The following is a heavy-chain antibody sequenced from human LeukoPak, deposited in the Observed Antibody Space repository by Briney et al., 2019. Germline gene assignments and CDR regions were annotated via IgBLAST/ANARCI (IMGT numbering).Heavy chain of an antibody. V-gene: IGHV3-49*04. CDR2: IRSKAYGGTT. D-gene: IGHD6-6*01. CDR3: TRRGGSSPCFDY. CDR1: GFTFGDYA. Sequence: GGSLRLSCTASGFTFGDYAVSWVRQAPGKGLEWVGFIRSKAYGGTTEYAASVKGRFTISRDDSKSIAYLQMNSLKTEDTAVYYCTRRGGSSPCFDYWGQGTLVTVSS. J-gene: IGHJ4*02.